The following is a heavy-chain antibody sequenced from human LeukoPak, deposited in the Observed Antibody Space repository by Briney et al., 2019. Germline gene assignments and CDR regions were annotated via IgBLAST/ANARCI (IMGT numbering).Heavy chain of an antibody. Sequence: GGSLRLSCAASGFTFSSYRMAWVRQAPGKGLEWVGNIKRDGSEKYYVDSVKGRFTISRDNAKNSLYLEMNSLRAEDTAVYYCASYCSSTSCYTFDYWGQGTLVTVSS. D-gene: IGHD2-2*02. CDR1: GFTFSSYR. CDR2: IKRDGSEK. V-gene: IGHV3-7*02. J-gene: IGHJ4*02. CDR3: ASYCSSTSCYTFDY.